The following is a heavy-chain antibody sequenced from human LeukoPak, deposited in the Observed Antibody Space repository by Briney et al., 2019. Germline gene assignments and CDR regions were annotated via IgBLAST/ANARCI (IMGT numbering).Heavy chain of an antibody. J-gene: IGHJ4*02. V-gene: IGHV4-39*07. CDR1: GGSISSSSFY. D-gene: IGHD3-16*01. CDR3: ASNDQLRLGDPQSVY. CDR2: INHSGST. Sequence: PSETLSLTCTVSGGSISSSSFYWGWIRQPPGKGLEWIGEINHSGSTNYNPSLKSRVTISVDTSKNQFSLKLSSVTAADTAVDYCASNDQLRLGDPQSVYWGQGTLVTVSS.